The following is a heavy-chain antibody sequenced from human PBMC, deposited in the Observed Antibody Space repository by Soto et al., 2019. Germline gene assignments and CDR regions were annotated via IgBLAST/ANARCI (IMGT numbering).Heavy chain of an antibody. CDR3: AGGYYYDNSGYRA. V-gene: IGHV3-49*03. CDR1: GFTFGDYA. D-gene: IGHD3-22*01. Sequence: PGGSLRLSCTASGFTFGDYAMSWFRQAPGKGLEWVGFIRSKAYGGTTEYAASVKGRFTMSRDDSKSIAYLQMVSLRDEDTAVYYCAGGYYYDNSGYRAWGQGTLVTVSS. J-gene: IGHJ4*02. CDR2: IRSKAYGGTT.